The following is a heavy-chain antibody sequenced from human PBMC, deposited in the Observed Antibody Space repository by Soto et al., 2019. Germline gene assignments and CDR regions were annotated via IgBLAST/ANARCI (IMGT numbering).Heavy chain of an antibody. J-gene: IGHJ4*02. CDR2: IYYSGST. V-gene: IGHV4-59*01. CDR3: AGGASSGYYGWGY. D-gene: IGHD3-22*01. Sequence: QVQLQESGPGLVKPSETLSLTCTVSGGSISSYYWSWIRQPPGKGLEWIGYIYYSGSTNYNPSLKSRVTISVDTSKNKCSLKLSSVTAADTAVYYCAGGASSGYYGWGYWGQGTLVTVSS. CDR1: GGSISSYY.